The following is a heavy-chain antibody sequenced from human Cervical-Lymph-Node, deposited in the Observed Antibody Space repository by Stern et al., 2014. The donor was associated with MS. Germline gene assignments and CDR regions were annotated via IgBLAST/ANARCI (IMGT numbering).Heavy chain of an antibody. V-gene: IGHV5-51*01. D-gene: IGHD4-17*01. Sequence: EMQLVESGAEVEKPGESLKISCQGSGYTFTTYWIAWVRQMPGKGLEWMGSIYPGDSDNKYSPSFRGQVTISADKSTSTAFLQWSSLKASDTGMYYCARHDYGGYVSYYYGLDVWAQGTTVTVSS. CDR1: GYTFTTYW. CDR3: ARHDYGGYVSYYYGLDV. CDR2: IYPGDSDN. J-gene: IGHJ6*02.